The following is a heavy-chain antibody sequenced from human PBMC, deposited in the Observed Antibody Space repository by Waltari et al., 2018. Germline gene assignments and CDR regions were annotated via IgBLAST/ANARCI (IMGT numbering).Heavy chain of an antibody. J-gene: IGHJ4*02. CDR3: ARDGYYYDSSGYYYISYFDY. V-gene: IGHV3-48*01. CDR2: ISSSSSTI. D-gene: IGHD3-22*01. Sequence: EVQLVESGGGLVQPGGSLRLSCAASGFTFSSYSMNWVRQAPGKGLEWVSYISSSSSTIYYADSVKGRFTISRDNAKNSLYLQMNSLRAEDTAVYYCARDGYYYDSSGYYYISYFDYWGQGTLVTVSS. CDR1: GFTFSSYS.